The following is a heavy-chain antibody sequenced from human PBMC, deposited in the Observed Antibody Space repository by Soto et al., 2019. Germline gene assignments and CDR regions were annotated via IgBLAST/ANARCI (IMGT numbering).Heavy chain of an antibody. J-gene: IGHJ4*02. CDR1: GGTFSSYA. CDR2: IIPIFGTA. D-gene: IGHD3-22*01. V-gene: IGHV1-69*13. CDR3: ARGEDYDSSGYYYRFGY. Sequence: SVKVSCKASGGTFSSYAISWVRQAPGQGLEWMGGIIPIFGTANYAQKFQGRVTITADESTSTAYMELSSLRSEDTAVYYCARGEDYDSSGYYYRFGYWGQGTLVTVSS.